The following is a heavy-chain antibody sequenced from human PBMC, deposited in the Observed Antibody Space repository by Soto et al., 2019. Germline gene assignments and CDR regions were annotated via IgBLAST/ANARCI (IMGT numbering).Heavy chain of an antibody. Sequence: ASVKVSCKASGYTFTSYYMHWVRQAPGQGLGWMGIINPSGGSTSYAQKFQGRVTMTRDTSTSTVYMELSSLRSEDTAVYYCARDRFVVTAIQNWFDPWGQGTLVTVSS. V-gene: IGHV1-46*01. CDR2: INPSGGST. J-gene: IGHJ5*02. D-gene: IGHD2-21*02. CDR3: ARDRFVVTAIQNWFDP. CDR1: GYTFTSYY.